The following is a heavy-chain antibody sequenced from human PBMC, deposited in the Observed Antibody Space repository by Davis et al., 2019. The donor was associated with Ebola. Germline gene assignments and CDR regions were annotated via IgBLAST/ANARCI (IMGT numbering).Heavy chain of an antibody. CDR3: ARGYSYGYYFDY. CDR1: GGTFISYT. D-gene: IGHD5-18*01. J-gene: IGHJ4*02. V-gene: IGHV1-69*02. CDR2: IIPILGIA. Sequence: AASVKVSCKASGGTFISYTISWVRQAPGQGLEWMGRIIPILGIANYAQKFQGRVTITADKSTSTAYMELSSLRSEDTAVYYCARGYSYGYYFDYWGQGTLVTVSS.